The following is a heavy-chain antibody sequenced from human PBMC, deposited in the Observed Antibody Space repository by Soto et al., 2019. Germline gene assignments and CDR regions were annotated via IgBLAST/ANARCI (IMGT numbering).Heavy chain of an antibody. CDR2: ISAAGDSGAGDGT. CDR1: GFTFSGHA. V-gene: IGHV3-23*02. D-gene: IGHD3-16*01. Sequence: EVQLLESGGGLVQPGGSLRLSCAASGFTFSGHAISWVRQTPGKGLEWVSCISAAGDSGAGDGTYYGVSVRGRFIISRDNSKHTLYLQMNSLRADDTAVYYCARTIAPGLGGGCLDYWGQGPLVTVSS. CDR3: ARTIAPGLGGGCLDY. J-gene: IGHJ4*01.